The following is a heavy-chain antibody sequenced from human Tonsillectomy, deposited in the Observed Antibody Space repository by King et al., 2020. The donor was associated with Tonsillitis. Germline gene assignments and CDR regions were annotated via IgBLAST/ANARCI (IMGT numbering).Heavy chain of an antibody. D-gene: IGHD3-22*01. CDR3: AREGVNFYDSSGWDY. J-gene: IGHJ4*02. Sequence: QLVQSGAEVKKPGSSVKVSCKAFGGTFSNYAISWVRQAPGQGLEWIGGIIAMFGPTNYAQKFQGRVTITADKSTSTAYMELSSLRSEDTAVYYCAREGVNFYDSSGWDYWGQGTLVTVSS. V-gene: IGHV1-69*06. CDR1: GGTFSNYA. CDR2: IIAMFGPT.